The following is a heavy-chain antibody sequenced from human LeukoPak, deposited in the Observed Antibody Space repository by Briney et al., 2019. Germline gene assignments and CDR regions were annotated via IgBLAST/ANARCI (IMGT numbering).Heavy chain of an antibody. CDR3: ARDHPSGSYDY. CDR2: ISSSSSTI. J-gene: IGHJ4*02. V-gene: IGHV3-48*04. Sequence: GGSLRLSCAASGFTFSSYSMNWVHQAPGKGLEWVSYISSSSSTIYYADSVKGRFTISRDNAKNSLYLQMNGLRAEDTAVYYCARDHPSGSYDYWGQGTLVTVSS. CDR1: GFTFSSYS. D-gene: IGHD1-26*01.